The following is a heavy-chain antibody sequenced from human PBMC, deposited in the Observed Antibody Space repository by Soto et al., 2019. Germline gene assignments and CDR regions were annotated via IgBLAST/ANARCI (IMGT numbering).Heavy chain of an antibody. J-gene: IGHJ4*02. CDR2: IYWNDEK. Sequence: TQTLTLTCTFSGFSLTTSGVGVGWIRQPPGKALEWLALIYWNDEKRYRPSLKSRVTITKDTSRNQVVLTMTNRDPVDTATYFCAHRLRWLANFDYWGQGILVTVSS. CDR3: AHRLRWLANFDY. V-gene: IGHV2-5*01. CDR1: GFSLTTSGVG. D-gene: IGHD6-19*01.